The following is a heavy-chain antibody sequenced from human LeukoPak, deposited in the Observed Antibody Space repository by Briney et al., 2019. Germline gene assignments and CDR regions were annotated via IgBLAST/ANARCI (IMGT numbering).Heavy chain of an antibody. J-gene: IGHJ4*02. CDR1: GFTFSSNW. CDR2: INEDGSTT. V-gene: IGHV3-74*01. CDR3: GKEVERHFDLKY. Sequence: GGSLRLSCAASGFTFSSNWMHWVRQAPGKGLVWVSRINEDGSTTNYADSVKGRSTIFRDNAKNTLYLQMNSLRAEDTAVYYCGKEVERHFDLKYWGQGTLVTVSS.